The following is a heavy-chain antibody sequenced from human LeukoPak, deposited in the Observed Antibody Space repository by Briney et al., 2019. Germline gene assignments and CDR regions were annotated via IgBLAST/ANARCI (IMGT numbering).Heavy chain of an antibody. CDR3: VRDAAYNAFNM. D-gene: IGHD2-15*01. CDR1: GFAFNTYS. Sequence: PGGSLRLSCAASGFAFNTYSMNWVRQAPGKGLEWVSSITSSSTTKYYADSVKGRFTISRDNAKNSLYLQMNSPIDEDTAVYYCVRDAAYNAFNMWGQGTMVTVSS. CDR2: ITSSSTTK. J-gene: IGHJ3*02. V-gene: IGHV3-48*02.